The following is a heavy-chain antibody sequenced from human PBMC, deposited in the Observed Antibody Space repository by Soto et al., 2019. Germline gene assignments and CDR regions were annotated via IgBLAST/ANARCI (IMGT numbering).Heavy chain of an antibody. CDR2: IYYSGTT. J-gene: IGHJ4*02. Sequence: LSLTCTVSGVSISSGAYYWGWIRQPPGKGLEWIGYIYYSGTTYYNPSLRSRLTISLDKSTNHFSLSLRSVTAADTAVYYCARATYDSSGYFDYWGQGGLVTVSS. D-gene: IGHD3-22*01. CDR3: ARATYDSSGYFDY. V-gene: IGHV4-31*03. CDR1: GVSISSGAYY.